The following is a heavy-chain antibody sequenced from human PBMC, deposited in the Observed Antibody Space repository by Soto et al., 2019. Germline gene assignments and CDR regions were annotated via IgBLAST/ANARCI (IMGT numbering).Heavy chain of an antibody. J-gene: IGHJ6*02. CDR2: IYYSGST. CDR1: GGSVSSGSYY. V-gene: IGHV4-61*01. CDR3: ARDTPFSVRNGDYAKGPPRGHYYGMDV. Sequence: PSETLSLTCTVSGGSVSSGSYYWSWIRQPPGKGLEWIGYIYYSGSTNYNPSLKSRVTISVDTSKNQFSLKLSSVTAADTAVYYCARDTPFSVRNGDYAKGPPRGHYYGMDVWGQGTTVTVSS. D-gene: IGHD4-17*01.